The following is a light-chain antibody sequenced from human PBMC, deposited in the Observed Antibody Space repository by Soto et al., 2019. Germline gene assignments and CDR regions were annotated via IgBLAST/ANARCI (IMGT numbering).Light chain of an antibody. CDR2: AAS. CDR3: QQSYSTPPT. CDR1: QSISSY. Sequence: DIQMTQSPSSLSASVGDRVTITCRASQSISSYLNWYQQKPGKAPKLLIYAASSLQSGVPSRFSGSGSGTDFPLTISSLQPEDFATYYCQQSYSTPPTCGQGTKVEIK. J-gene: IGKJ1*01. V-gene: IGKV1-39*01.